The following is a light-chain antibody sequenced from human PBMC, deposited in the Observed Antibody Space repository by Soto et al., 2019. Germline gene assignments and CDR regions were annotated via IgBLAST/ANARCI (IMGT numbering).Light chain of an antibody. CDR3: QHYGNSPPSVT. J-gene: IGKJ3*01. Sequence: EIVMTQSPATLSVSPGERATLSCRASQSVSSNLVWYQQKPGQAPRLLIYGASSRATGIPDRFSGSGSGTDFTLTINRLEPEDFAVYYCQHYGNSPPSVTFGPGTKVDIK. CDR2: GAS. CDR1: QSVSSN. V-gene: IGKV3-20*01.